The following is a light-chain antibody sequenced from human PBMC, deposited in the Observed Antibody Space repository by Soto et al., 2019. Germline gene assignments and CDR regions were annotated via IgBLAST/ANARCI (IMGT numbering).Light chain of an antibody. CDR2: GAS. Sequence: DVQMTQSPASLSASVGDRVTIACRAGQPIADYLNWYQQKPGEAPKVLIFGASSLRSGVPSRFSGSGYGTDFTLTINTLQPEDFATYYGQQTHAVPLTFGQGTRM. V-gene: IGKV1-39*01. J-gene: IGKJ5*01. CDR1: QPIADY. CDR3: QQTHAVPLT.